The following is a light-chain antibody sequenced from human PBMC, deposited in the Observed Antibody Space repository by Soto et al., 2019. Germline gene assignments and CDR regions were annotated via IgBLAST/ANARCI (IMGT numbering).Light chain of an antibody. V-gene: IGLV1-51*02. Sequence: QSALTQPPSVSAAPGQKVTISCSGSSSNIGNNYVSWYQQLPGTAPKLLIYENNKRPSGIPDRFSGSKSGTSATLGITGLQTGDEADYYCGTWDSSLSAGRVFGTGTKVPVL. CDR2: ENN. CDR3: GTWDSSLSAGRV. CDR1: SSNIGNNY. J-gene: IGLJ1*01.